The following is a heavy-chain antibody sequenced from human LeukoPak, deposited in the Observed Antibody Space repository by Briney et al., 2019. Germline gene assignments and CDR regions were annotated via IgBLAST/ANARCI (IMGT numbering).Heavy chain of an antibody. CDR1: GYTFTNYG. CDR3: ARVPQGGYLFYYGMDV. Sequence: ASVMVSCKASGYTFTNYGISWVRQAPGQGLEWMGWISAYNGNTNYAQKLQGRVTMTTDTSTSTAYMELRSLRSDDTAVYYCARVPQGGYLFYYGMDVWGQGTTVTVSS. D-gene: IGHD3-22*01. J-gene: IGHJ6*02. V-gene: IGHV1-18*01. CDR2: ISAYNGNT.